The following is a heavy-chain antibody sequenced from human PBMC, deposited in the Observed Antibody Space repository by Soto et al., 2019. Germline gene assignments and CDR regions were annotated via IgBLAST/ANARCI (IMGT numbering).Heavy chain of an antibody. J-gene: IGHJ5*02. CDR1: GGTFSSYA. CDR2: IIPIFGTA. D-gene: IGHD3-9*01. Sequence: QVQLVQSGAEVKKPGSSVKVSCKASGGTFSSYAISWVRQAPGQGLEWMGGIIPIFGTANYAQKFQGRVTITADKSTSTAYMELSSLRSEDTDVYYCARGGVRYFDWLGKGFDPWGQGTLVTVSS. V-gene: IGHV1-69*06. CDR3: ARGGVRYFDWLGKGFDP.